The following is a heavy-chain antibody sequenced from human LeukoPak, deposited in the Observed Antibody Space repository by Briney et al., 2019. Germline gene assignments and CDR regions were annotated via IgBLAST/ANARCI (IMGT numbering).Heavy chain of an antibody. Sequence: GGSLRLSCAASGFTFSSYAMSWVRQAPGKGLEWVSAISGSGGSTYYADSVKGRFTISRDNSKNTLYLQMNSLRAEDTAVYYCARDFRDGYNNFDDYWGQGTLVTVSS. CDR1: GFTFSSYA. CDR3: ARDFRDGYNNFDDY. CDR2: ISGSGGST. V-gene: IGHV3-23*01. D-gene: IGHD5-24*01. J-gene: IGHJ4*02.